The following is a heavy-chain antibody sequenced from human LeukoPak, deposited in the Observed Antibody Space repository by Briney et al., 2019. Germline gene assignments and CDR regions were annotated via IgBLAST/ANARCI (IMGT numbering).Heavy chain of an antibody. CDR1: GGSISSGGYY. V-gene: IGHV4-31*03. Sequence: SETLSLTCTVSGGSISSGGYYWSWIRQHPGKGLEWIGYIYYSRSTYYNPSLKSRVTISVDTSKNQFSLKLSSVTAADTAVYYCARVSMSDFWSGYYTNWFDPWGQGTLVTVSS. D-gene: IGHD3-3*01. J-gene: IGHJ5*02. CDR3: ARVSMSDFWSGYYTNWFDP. CDR2: IYYSRST.